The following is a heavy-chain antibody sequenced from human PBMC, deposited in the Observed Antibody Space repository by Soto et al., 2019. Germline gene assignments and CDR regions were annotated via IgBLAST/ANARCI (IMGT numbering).Heavy chain of an antibody. CDR3: AKDITVAGSRWGYYYYYGWDV. Sequence: GGSLRLSCAASGFTFSSYGMHWVRQAPGKGLEWVAVISYDGSNKYYADSVKGRLTISRDNSKNTLYLQMNSLRAEDTAVYYCAKDITVAGSRWGYYYYYGWDVWGQGTTVTVSS. CDR2: ISYDGSNK. CDR1: GFTFSSYG. J-gene: IGHJ6*02. V-gene: IGHV3-30*18. D-gene: IGHD6-19*01.